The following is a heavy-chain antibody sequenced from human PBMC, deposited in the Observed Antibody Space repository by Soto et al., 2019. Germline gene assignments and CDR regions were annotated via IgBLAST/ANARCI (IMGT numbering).Heavy chain of an antibody. CDR2: IYYRGST. D-gene: IGHD3-16*01. CDR1: GCSISNYY. V-gene: IGHV4-59*03. CDR3: AKGGRYFDY. Sequence: SETLSLPCPVSGCSISNYYWSWIRQPPGKGLEWIGYIYYRGSTNYNPSLKSRVTISVDTSKNQFSLKLSSVTAADTAVYYCAKGGRYFDYWGPGTLVTVSS. J-gene: IGHJ4*02.